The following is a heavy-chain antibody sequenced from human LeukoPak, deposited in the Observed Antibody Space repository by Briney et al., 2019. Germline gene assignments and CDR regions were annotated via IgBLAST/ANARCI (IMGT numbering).Heavy chain of an antibody. J-gene: IGHJ4*02. Sequence: GGSLRLSCAASGFTFSKVWMSWVRQVPGKGLEWGGRIRRKTDGETTDHAAPVKCRFTISREDSKNTLYLQMNSLKTEDTAVYYCVTDLVIKGYFDYWGQGALVTVSS. CDR3: VTDLVIKGYFDY. CDR1: GFTFSKVW. CDR2: IRRKTDGETT. V-gene: IGHV3-15*01. D-gene: IGHD2-21*01.